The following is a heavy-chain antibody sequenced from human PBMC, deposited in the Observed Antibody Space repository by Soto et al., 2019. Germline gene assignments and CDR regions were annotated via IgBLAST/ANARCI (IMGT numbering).Heavy chain of an antibody. CDR2: IIPIFGTA. D-gene: IGHD1-26*01. J-gene: IGHJ6*02. Sequence: PVKVSCKASGGTFSSYAISWVRHAPGQGHEWMGGIIPIFGTANYAQKFQGRVTITADESTSTAYMELSSLRSEDTAVYYCAIPLGRYGAGYYVMDVWGRGTTVTGSS. CDR1: GGTFSSYA. V-gene: IGHV1-69*13. CDR3: AIPLGRYGAGYYVMDV.